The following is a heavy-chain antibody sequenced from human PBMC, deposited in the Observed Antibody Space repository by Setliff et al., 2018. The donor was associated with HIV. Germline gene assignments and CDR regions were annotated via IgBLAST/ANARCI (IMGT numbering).Heavy chain of an antibody. V-gene: IGHV4-39*07. CDR2: INYSGST. CDR3: ARASVGATGLYAFDI. CDR1: GGSISSSSYY. J-gene: IGHJ3*02. Sequence: PSETLSLTCTVSGGSISSSSYYWGWIRQPPGKGLEWIGSINYSGSTYYNPSLKSRVTISVDTSKNQFSLKLRSVTAADTAVYYCARASVGATGLYAFDIWGQGTVVTVSS. D-gene: IGHD1-26*01.